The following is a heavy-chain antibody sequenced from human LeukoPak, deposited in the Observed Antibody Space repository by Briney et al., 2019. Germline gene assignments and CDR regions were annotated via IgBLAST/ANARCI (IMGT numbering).Heavy chain of an antibody. CDR1: GYTFTSYY. Sequence: ASVKVSCKASGYTFTSYYMHWVRQAPGQGLEWMGIINPSFGSTSYAQKFQGRVTMTRDMSTSTVYMEMSSLRSEDTAVYYCARAAFGDPYYYYMDVWGKGTMVTVSS. J-gene: IGHJ6*03. D-gene: IGHD3-10*01. CDR2: INPSFGST. V-gene: IGHV1-46*01. CDR3: ARAAFGDPYYYYMDV.